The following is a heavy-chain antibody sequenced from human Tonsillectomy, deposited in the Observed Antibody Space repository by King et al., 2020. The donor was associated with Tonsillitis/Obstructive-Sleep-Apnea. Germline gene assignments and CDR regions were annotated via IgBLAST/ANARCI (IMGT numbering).Heavy chain of an antibody. CDR2: IFSNDEK. Sequence: TLKESGPVLVKPTETLTLTCTVSGFSLSNARMGVSWIRQPPGKALEWLAHIFSNDEKSYSTSLKSRLTLSKDTSKSQVVLTMTNMDPVATATYYCARTSLEYSSSQCFDYWGQGTLVTVSS. CDR3: ARTSLEYSSSQCFDY. D-gene: IGHD6-6*01. J-gene: IGHJ4*02. V-gene: IGHV2-26*01. CDR1: GFSLSNARMG.